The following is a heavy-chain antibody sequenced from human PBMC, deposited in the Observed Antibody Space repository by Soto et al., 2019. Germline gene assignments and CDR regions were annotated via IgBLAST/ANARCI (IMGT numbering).Heavy chain of an antibody. CDR3: ARGRGYSYGLDP. D-gene: IGHD5-18*01. J-gene: IGHJ5*02. Sequence: SETLSLTCTVSGDSISSNNNYWSLIRQPPGEGLEWIGFISYSGTTSYSPSLKSRVAISLDTSKNQFSLSLSSVTAADTAVYYCARGRGYSYGLDPWGQGTLVTVSS. V-gene: IGHV4-30-4*08. CDR2: ISYSGTT. CDR1: GDSISSNNNY.